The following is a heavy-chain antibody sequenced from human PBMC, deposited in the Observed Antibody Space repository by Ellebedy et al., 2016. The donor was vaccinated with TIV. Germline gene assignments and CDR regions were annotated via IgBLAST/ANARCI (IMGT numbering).Heavy chain of an antibody. CDR3: ARVGGTR. CDR1: GFTFSNYD. CDR2: ISSGSSII. V-gene: IGHV3-48*01. Sequence: GESLKISCATSGFTFSNYDMNWVRQAPGKGLEWVSFISSGSSIISYADSVKGRFTISRDDSKNSLSLQMNSLKTEDTAMYYCARVGGTRWGQGTLVTVSS. D-gene: IGHD1-26*01. J-gene: IGHJ4*02.